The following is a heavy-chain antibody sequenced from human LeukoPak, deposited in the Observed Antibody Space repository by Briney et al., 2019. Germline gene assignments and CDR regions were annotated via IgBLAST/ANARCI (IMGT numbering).Heavy chain of an antibody. CDR2: IKQDGSEV. Sequence: PGGSLRLSCAASGFTFSNSWVSWVRQAPGKGLEWVANIKQDGSEVYYVDSVKGRFTISRDNAESSMYLQMSSLRAEDTAVYYCAGCSSVTTYYYHYYMDVWGKGTTVTVSS. V-gene: IGHV3-7*01. CDR3: AGCSSVTTYYYHYYMDV. J-gene: IGHJ6*03. CDR1: GFTFSNSW. D-gene: IGHD4-17*01.